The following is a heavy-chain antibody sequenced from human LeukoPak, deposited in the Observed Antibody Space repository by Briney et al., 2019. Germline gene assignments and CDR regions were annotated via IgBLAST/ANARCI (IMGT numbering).Heavy chain of an antibody. Sequence: PSETLSLTCTVSGGSISSYYWGWIRQPPGKGLEWIGSIYYSGSTYYNPSLKSRVTISADTSKNQFSLNVSSVTAADTAVYYCARATSSYFYYMDVWGKGTTVTISS. D-gene: IGHD5-12*01. CDR3: ARATSSYFYYMDV. CDR2: IYYSGST. J-gene: IGHJ6*03. CDR1: GGSISSYY. V-gene: IGHV4-39*07.